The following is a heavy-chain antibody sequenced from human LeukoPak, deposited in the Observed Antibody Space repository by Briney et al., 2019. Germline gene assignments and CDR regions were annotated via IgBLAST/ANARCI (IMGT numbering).Heavy chain of an antibody. J-gene: IGHJ4*02. CDR1: GGSISSYY. CDR2: IYYSGTT. Sequence: SETLSLTRTVSGGSISSYYWSWIRQPPGKGLEWIGYIYYSGTTNYNPSLKSRVTISVDTSKNQFSLKLSSVTAADTAVYYCARRTGYSGWEDYWGQGTLVTVSS. D-gene: IGHD6-19*01. CDR3: ARRTGYSGWEDY. V-gene: IGHV4-59*08.